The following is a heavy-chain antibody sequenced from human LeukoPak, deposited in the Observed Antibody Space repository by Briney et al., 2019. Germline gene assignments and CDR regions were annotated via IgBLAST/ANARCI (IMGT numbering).Heavy chain of an antibody. CDR1: GGSFSDYY. J-gene: IGHJ4*02. V-gene: IGHV4-34*01. D-gene: IGHD2-8*02. Sequence: SETLSLTCAVYGGSFSDYYWHWIRQTPGKGLEWIGQISHSGGTNYNPSLKSRVIVSVDTSANQFSLKLNSVPAADTAMYYCAGDREGTGSTSFDYWGQGTLVSVSS. CDR2: ISHSGGT. CDR3: AGDREGTGSTSFDY.